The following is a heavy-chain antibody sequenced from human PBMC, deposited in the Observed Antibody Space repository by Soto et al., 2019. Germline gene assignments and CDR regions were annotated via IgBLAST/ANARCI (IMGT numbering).Heavy chain of an antibody. J-gene: IGHJ4*02. D-gene: IGHD6-19*01. V-gene: IGHV3-21*01. CDR3: ARDLALAGNY. CDR1: GFTFRSYA. CDR2: ISSTSTYT. Sequence: LRLSCAASGFTFRSYAMNWVRQTQEKGLEWVSSISSTSTYTHYADSVKGRFTISRDNANNSLFLQMNSLRAEDTAIYYCARDLALAGNYWGQGALVTV.